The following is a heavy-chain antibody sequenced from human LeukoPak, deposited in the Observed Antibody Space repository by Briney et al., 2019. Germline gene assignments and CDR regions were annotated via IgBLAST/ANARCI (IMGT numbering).Heavy chain of an antibody. D-gene: IGHD1/OR15-1a*01. Sequence: GGSLRLSCAASGFTFTTFGIHWVRQAPGKGLEWMAAISPDGNIEYYTDSVKGRFTISRDNSKNMIYLQMNSLRGEDSAVYYCAKINNDDDYWGQGTLVTVSS. J-gene: IGHJ4*02. CDR2: ISPDGNIE. CDR3: AKINNDDDY. CDR1: GFTFTTFG. V-gene: IGHV3-30*18.